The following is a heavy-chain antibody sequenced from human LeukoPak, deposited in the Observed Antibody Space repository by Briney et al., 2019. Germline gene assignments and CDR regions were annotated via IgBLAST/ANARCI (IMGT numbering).Heavy chain of an antibody. V-gene: IGHV1-2*02. Sequence: ASVKVSCKASGYTFTGYYMHWVRQAPGQGLEWMGWINPNSGGTNYAQKFQGRFTMIRDTSISTAYMELSRLRSDDTAVYYCARSPAIRYCSGGSCCLFDYWGQGTLVTVSS. CDR1: GYTFTGYY. D-gene: IGHD2-15*01. CDR2: INPNSGGT. CDR3: ARSPAIRYCSGGSCCLFDY. J-gene: IGHJ4*02.